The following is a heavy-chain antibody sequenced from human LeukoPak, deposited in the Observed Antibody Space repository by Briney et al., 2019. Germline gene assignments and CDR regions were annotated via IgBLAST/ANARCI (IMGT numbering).Heavy chain of an antibody. CDR1: GGSFSGYY. CDR2: ISGSGDYT. J-gene: IGHJ4*02. V-gene: IGHV3-23*01. Sequence: ETLSLTCAVYGGSFSGYYWSWIRQPPGKGLEWVSTISGSGDYTYYADSVKGRFTISRDNSKNALYLQMNSLRADDTAVYYCAKRGIAAAASFDYWGQGTLVTVSS. D-gene: IGHD6-13*01. CDR3: AKRGIAAAASFDY.